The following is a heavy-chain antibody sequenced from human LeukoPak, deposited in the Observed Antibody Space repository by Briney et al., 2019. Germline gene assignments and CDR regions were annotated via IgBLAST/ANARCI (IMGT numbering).Heavy chain of an antibody. CDR1: GYTFTSYY. CDR3: ARDRGYCSGGSCYSKYYYYYYYMDV. D-gene: IGHD2-15*01. J-gene: IGHJ6*03. Sequence: ASVKVSCKASGYTFTSYYMHWVRQAPGQGLEWMGIINPSGGSTNYAQKFQGRVTITADESTSTAYMELSSLRSEDTAVYYCARDRGYCSGGSCYSKYYYYYYYMDVWGKGTTVTISS. CDR2: INPSGGST. V-gene: IGHV1-46*01.